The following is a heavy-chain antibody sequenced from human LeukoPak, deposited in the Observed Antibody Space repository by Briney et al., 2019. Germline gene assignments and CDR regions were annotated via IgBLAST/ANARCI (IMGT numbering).Heavy chain of an antibody. D-gene: IGHD1-26*01. CDR1: GFIFTDYW. V-gene: IGHV3-7*01. Sequence: GGSLRLSCAASGFIFTDYWMYWVRQAPGKGLEWVANIKQDGSEKYYVDSVKGRFTISRDNAKNSLYLQMNSLRAEDTAVYYCARDPQWELLTFDYWGQGTLVTVSS. CDR3: ARDPQWELLTFDY. CDR2: IKQDGSEK. J-gene: IGHJ4*02.